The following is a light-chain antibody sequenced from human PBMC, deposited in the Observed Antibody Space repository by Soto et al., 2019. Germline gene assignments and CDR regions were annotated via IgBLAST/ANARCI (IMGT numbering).Light chain of an antibody. CDR1: QSVRNY. CDR2: DAS. V-gene: IGKV3-11*01. CDR3: QQRINWPLT. J-gene: IGKJ4*01. Sequence: EVVLTQSPATLSLSPGERATLSCRASQSVRNYFAWYQQKPGQAPRLLIYDASNRATGIPARFSGSGSGTDFTLTITSLEPEDFAVYYCQQRINWPLTFGGGTKVEIK.